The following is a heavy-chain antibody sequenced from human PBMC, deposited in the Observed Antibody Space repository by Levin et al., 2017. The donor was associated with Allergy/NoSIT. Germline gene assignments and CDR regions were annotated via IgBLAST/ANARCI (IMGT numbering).Heavy chain of an antibody. CDR3: TRDIAARHWFDP. J-gene: IGHJ5*02. CDR1: GFTFGDYA. Sequence: QPGESLKISCSASGFTFGDYAMSWFRQAPGKGLEWVAFLRSNRHGGTSEYAASVRGRFIISRDDSKSIAYLQMNSLKIEDTAVYYCTRDIAARHWFDPWGQGTLVTVSS. V-gene: IGHV3-49*03. CDR2: LRSNRHGGTS. D-gene: IGHD6-6*01.